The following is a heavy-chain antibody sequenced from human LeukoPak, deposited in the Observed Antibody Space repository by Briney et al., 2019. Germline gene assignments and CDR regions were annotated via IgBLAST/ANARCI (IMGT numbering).Heavy chain of an antibody. V-gene: IGHV3-23*01. J-gene: IGHJ4*02. CDR1: GITLSNYG. D-gene: IGHD3-16*02. CDR3: AKRGVVVRVFLVGFHKEAYYFDS. CDR2: LSGSAGGT. Sequence: GGSLRLSCGVSGITLSNYGMSWVRQAPGKGLEWVAGLSGSAGGTNYADSVKGRFTISRDNSKNTLFLQMDRLRAEDTAAYFCAKRGVVVRVFLVGFHKEAYYFDSWGQGAQVTVSS.